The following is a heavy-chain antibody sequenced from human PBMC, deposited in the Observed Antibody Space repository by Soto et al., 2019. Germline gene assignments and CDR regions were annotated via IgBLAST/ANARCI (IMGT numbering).Heavy chain of an antibody. V-gene: IGHV1-18*01. J-gene: IGHJ5*02. Sequence: QLQLVQSGAEVKKPGASVKVSCKASGYTFTSYDITWVRQAPGQGLAWMGWISAYNGNTHYAQKIQGRVTMTTDTSTSTAYMELRSLRSDDTAVYYCARGSYYYESSGYVNWFDPWGQGTLVTVSS. D-gene: IGHD3-22*01. CDR2: ISAYNGNT. CDR1: GYTFTSYD. CDR3: ARGSYYYESSGYVNWFDP.